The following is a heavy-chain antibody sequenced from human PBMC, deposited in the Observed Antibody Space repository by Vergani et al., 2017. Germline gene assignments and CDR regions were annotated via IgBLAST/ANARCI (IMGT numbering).Heavy chain of an antibody. CDR3: TRADSSSWLVDYYGMDV. D-gene: IGHD6-13*01. J-gene: IGHJ6*02. V-gene: IGHV3-9*01. Sequence: EVQLVESGGGLVQPGRSLRLSCAASGFTFDDYAMHWVRQAPGKGLEWVSGISWNSGSTGYADSVKGRFTISRDKAKNSLYLQMTSLKTEDTAVYYGTRADSSSWLVDYYGMDVWGQGTTVTVSS. CDR1: GFTFDDYA. CDR2: ISWNSGST.